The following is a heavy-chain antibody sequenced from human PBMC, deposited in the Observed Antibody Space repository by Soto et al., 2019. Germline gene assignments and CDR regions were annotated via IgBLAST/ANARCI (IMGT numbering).Heavy chain of an antibody. V-gene: IGHV4-30-2*01. J-gene: IGHJ5*02. CDR3: ARDSLTGNYFDP. CDR1: GGSISSGGYA. D-gene: IGHD1-7*01. CDR2: IYHSGYT. Sequence: SETLSLTCAVSGGSISSGGYAWNWIRHPPGKGLEWIGYIYHSGYTSYNPSLKNRVTISVDKSKNQFSLTLSFVTAADTAVYYCARDSLTGNYFDPWGQGTLVTVSS.